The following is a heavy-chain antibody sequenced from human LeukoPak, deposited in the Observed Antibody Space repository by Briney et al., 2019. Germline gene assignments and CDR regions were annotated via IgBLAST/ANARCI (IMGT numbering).Heavy chain of an antibody. J-gene: IGHJ4*02. CDR3: ARVNDSSGYYLDY. Sequence: SETLSLTCTVSGGSVSSGSYYWSWIRQPPGKGLEWIGYIYYSGSTNCNPSLKSRVTISVDTSKNQFSLKLSSVTAADTAVYYCARVNDSSGYYLDYWGQGTLVTVSS. D-gene: IGHD3-22*01. V-gene: IGHV4-61*01. CDR1: GGSVSSGSYY. CDR2: IYYSGST.